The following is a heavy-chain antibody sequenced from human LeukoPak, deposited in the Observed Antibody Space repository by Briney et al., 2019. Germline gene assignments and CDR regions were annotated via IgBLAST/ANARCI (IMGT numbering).Heavy chain of an antibody. CDR1: GFTFSSSA. D-gene: IGHD6-13*01. J-gene: IGHJ4*02. CDR3: AADGGGDSSSWYRAGL. CDR2: LVVGSGSR. V-gene: IGHV1-58*02. Sequence: GTSVTVSCKASGFTFSSSAMQWVRQGRGQRLEWMGWLVVGSGSRNYAQKFRGRINITRDMSTSTTYMELSRLTSEDAGVYFCAADGGGDSSSWYRAGLWGQGTQVTVSS.